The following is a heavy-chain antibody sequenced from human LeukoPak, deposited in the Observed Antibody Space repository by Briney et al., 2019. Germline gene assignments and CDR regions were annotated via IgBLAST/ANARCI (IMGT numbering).Heavy chain of an antibody. CDR3: ARKLTGTTYFDW. CDR2: IHSSGATI. V-gene: IGHV3-11*04. D-gene: IGHD1-1*01. CDR1: GGSISNYY. J-gene: IGHJ4*02. Sequence: LSLTCTVSGGSISNYYWSWIRQPPGKGLEWVSYIHSSGATIYYAESVKGRFTISRDSGKNSVYLRMSSLRAEDTALYYCARKLTGTTYFDWWGQGVLVSVSS.